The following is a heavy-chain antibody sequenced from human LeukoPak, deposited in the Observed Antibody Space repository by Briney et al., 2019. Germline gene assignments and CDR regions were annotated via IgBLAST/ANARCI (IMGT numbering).Heavy chain of an antibody. V-gene: IGHV7-4-1*02. D-gene: IGHD6-13*01. CDR1: GYTFTSYA. Sequence: GASVKVSCKASGYTFTSYAMNWVRQAPGQGLEWMGWINTNTGNPTYAQGFTGRFVFSLDTSVSTAYLQISSLKAEDTAVYYCARDWQQLVPDSVYYYYGMDVWGQGTTVTVSS. CDR2: INTNTGNP. CDR3: ARDWQQLVPDSVYYYYGMDV. J-gene: IGHJ6*02.